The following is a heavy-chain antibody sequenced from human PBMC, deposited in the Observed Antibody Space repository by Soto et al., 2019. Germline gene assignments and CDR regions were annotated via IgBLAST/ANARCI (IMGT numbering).Heavy chain of an antibody. D-gene: IGHD3-3*01. CDR3: ARVVYYDFWSGYYTGRWFDP. CDR1: GGSVSSGSYY. Sequence: KTSETLSLTCTVSGGSVSSGSYYWSWIRQPPGKGLEWIGYIYYSGSTNYNPSLKSRVTISVDTSKNQFSLKLSSVTAADTAVYYCARVVYYDFWSGYYTGRWFDPWGQGTLVTVSS. J-gene: IGHJ5*02. CDR2: IYYSGST. V-gene: IGHV4-61*01.